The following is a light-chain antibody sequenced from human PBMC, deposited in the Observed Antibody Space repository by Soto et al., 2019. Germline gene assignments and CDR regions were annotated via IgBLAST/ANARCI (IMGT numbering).Light chain of an antibody. CDR1: QSVSAN. CDR2: GAS. V-gene: IGKV3-15*01. Sequence: EIVMTPSPATLSVSPGESATLSCRASQSVSANLAWYQQKPGQAPRLLISGASTRATGSPARFSGSGSGTEFTLTIISLQSEEFAVYYCQQYKNWPPYTFGQGTKLDIK. J-gene: IGKJ2*01. CDR3: QQYKNWPPYT.